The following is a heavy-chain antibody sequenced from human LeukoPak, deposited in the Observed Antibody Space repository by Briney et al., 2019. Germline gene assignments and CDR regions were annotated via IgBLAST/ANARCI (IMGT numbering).Heavy chain of an antibody. J-gene: IGHJ5*02. CDR2: INSDGSTT. Sequence: GGSLRLSCAAAGFTLNGYWMHWVRQAPGKGLVWVSRINSDGSTTSYADSVKGRSTISRGNSKNTLYLQMNSLRAEDTAVYFCARVATGSYDWFDPWGQGTLVTVSS. V-gene: IGHV3-74*01. CDR3: ARVATGSYDWFDP. CDR1: GFTLNGYW. D-gene: IGHD3-10*01.